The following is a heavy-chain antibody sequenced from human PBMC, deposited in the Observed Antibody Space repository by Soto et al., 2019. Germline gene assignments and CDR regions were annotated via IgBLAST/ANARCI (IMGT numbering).Heavy chain of an antibody. J-gene: IGHJ5*02. Sequence: SESLSLTCIVSGGSITSYHWSWIRQLTGKGLEWIAYTSYIGNTNYNPSLQSRVAISMDTSKNQFSLKLTSMTAADTAVYYCARDMHPGFTHYFDPWGQGTLVTVSS. V-gene: IGHV4-59*01. D-gene: IGHD1-26*01. CDR2: TSYIGNT. CDR3: ARDMHPGFTHYFDP. CDR1: GGSITSYH.